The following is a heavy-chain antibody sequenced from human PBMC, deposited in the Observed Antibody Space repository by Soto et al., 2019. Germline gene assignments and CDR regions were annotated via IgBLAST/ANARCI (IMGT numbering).Heavy chain of an antibody. D-gene: IGHD3-9*01. CDR2: ISGSGGST. CDR1: GFTFSSYA. J-gene: IGHJ4*02. CDR3: AKVIKYYDILTGYYADY. V-gene: IGHV3-23*01. Sequence: GGSLRLSCAASGFTFSSYAMSWVRQAPGKGLEWVSAISGSGGSTYYADSVKGRFTISRDNSKNTLYLQMNSLRAEDTAVYYCAKVIKYYDILTGYYADYWGQGTLVTAPQ.